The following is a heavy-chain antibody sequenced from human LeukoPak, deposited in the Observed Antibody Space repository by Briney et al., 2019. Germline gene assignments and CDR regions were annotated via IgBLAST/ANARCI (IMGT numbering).Heavy chain of an antibody. CDR3: ARLDSYYYYGMDI. Sequence: SETLSLTCTVSGGSISSYYWSWIRQPPGKGLEWIGYIYYSGSTNYNPSLKSRVTISVDTSKNQFSLKLSSVTAADTAVYYCARLDSYYYYGMDIWGQGTTVTVSS. CDR1: GGSISSYY. D-gene: IGHD3-22*01. V-gene: IGHV4-59*08. J-gene: IGHJ6*02. CDR2: IYYSGST.